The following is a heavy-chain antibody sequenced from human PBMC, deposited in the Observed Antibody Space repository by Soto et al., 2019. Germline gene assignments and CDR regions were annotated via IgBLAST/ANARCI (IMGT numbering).Heavy chain of an antibody. CDR2: ISGSGGST. V-gene: IGHV3-23*01. Sequence: EVQLLESGGGLAQPGGSLRLSCAASGFTFTNYAMSWVRQAPWKGLKWVSEISGSGGSTYYADSVKGRFTISRDNSKNTLYLQMNSLRVEDTAVYYCAKDLTHLNGWYTFDYWGQGTLVTVSS. D-gene: IGHD6-19*01. CDR1: GFTFTNYA. CDR3: AKDLTHLNGWYTFDY. J-gene: IGHJ4*02.